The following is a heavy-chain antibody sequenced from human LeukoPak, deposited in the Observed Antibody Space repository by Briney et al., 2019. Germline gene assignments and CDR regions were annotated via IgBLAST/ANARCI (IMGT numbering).Heavy chain of an antibody. CDR1: GFTFSSYA. D-gene: IGHD4-23*01. CDR2: ISGSRGST. Sequence: GGSLRLSYAASGFTFSSYAMSWVRQAPGKGLEWVSAISGSRGSTYYADSVNGRFTISRDNSKNTLYLQMNSLRAEDTAVYYCAKDPWDYGGFDYWGQGTLVTVSS. V-gene: IGHV3-23*01. J-gene: IGHJ4*02. CDR3: AKDPWDYGGFDY.